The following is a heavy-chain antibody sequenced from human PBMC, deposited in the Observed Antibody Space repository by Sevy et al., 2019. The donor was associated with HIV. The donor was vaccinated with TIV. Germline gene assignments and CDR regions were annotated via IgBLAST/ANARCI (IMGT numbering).Heavy chain of an antibody. D-gene: IGHD1-26*01. J-gene: IGHJ4*02. CDR3: AQVGYRYSGSYYSGGNY. Sequence: GGSLRLSCAASGFNFSSYSMNWVRQAPGKGLEWVSSISSSSSYIYYADSVKGRFTISRDNAKNSLYLQMNSLRAEDTAVYYCAQVGYRYSGSYYSGGNYWGQGSLVTVSS. CDR1: GFNFSSYS. CDR2: ISSSSSYI. V-gene: IGHV3-21*01.